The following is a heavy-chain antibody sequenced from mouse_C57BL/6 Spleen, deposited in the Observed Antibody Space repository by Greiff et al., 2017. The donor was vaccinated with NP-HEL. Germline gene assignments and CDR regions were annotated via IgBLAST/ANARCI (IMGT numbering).Heavy chain of an antibody. Sequence: VMLVESGPGLVQPSQSLSITCTVSGFSLTSYGVHWVRQSPGKGLEWLGVIWSGGSTDYNAAFISRLSISKDNSKSQVFFKMNSLQADDTAIYYCARMGDYEGYWGQGTTLTVSS. CDR2: IWSGGST. J-gene: IGHJ2*01. CDR3: ARMGDYEGY. CDR1: GFSLTSYG. D-gene: IGHD2-4*01. V-gene: IGHV2-2*01.